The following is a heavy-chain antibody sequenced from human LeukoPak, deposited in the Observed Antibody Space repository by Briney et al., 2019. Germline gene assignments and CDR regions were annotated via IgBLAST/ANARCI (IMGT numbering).Heavy chain of an antibody. CDR2: ISYNGNNK. Sequence: PGGSLRLSCEASALTFRSYGMHWVRQAPGKGLEWVAVISYNGNNKYYADSVKGRFIISRDNSKDTLYLQMNTLRAEDTAVYYCARGRYYDSGSYYNVIHYFDYWGQGTLVTVSS. CDR1: ALTFRSYG. J-gene: IGHJ4*02. CDR3: ARGRYYDSGSYYNVIHYFDY. V-gene: IGHV3-30*03. D-gene: IGHD3-10*01.